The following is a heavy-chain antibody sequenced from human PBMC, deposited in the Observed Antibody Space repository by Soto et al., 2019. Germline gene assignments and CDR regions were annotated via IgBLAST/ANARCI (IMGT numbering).Heavy chain of an antibody. CDR1: GYSFTSYW. V-gene: IGHV5-51*01. CDR3: ARLPFGAYYYYYYMDV. Sequence: PGESLKISCKGSGYSFTSYWIGWARQMPGKGLEWMGIIYPGDSDTRYSPSFQGQVTISADKSISTAYLQWSSLKASDTAMYYCARLPFGAYYYYYYMDVWGKGTTVTVSS. CDR2: IYPGDSDT. D-gene: IGHD3-16*01. J-gene: IGHJ6*03.